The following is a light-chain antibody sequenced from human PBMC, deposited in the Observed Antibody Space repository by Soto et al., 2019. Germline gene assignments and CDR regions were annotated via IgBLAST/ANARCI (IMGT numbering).Light chain of an antibody. V-gene: IGKV3-20*01. J-gene: IGKJ2*01. CDR3: QQYNNWPRT. Sequence: EIVLTQSPGSLSLSPGERATLSCRASQSVSSKYLGWYQQKPGQAPRLLIYGASSRANGIPDRFSGSGSGTDFTLTISRLEPEDFAVYYCQQYNNWPRTFGQGTKLEIK. CDR1: QSVSSKY. CDR2: GAS.